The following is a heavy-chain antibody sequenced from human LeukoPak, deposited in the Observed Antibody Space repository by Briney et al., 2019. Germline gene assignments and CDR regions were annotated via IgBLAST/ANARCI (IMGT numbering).Heavy chain of an antibody. J-gene: IGHJ3*02. D-gene: IGHD6-19*01. CDR1: GYTFNRNG. V-gene: IGHV1-18*01. CDR2: ISAYNGKT. CDR3: ARAVAGRDIDAFDI. Sequence: GASVKVSCKTSGYTFNRNGMSWVRQAPGQGPEWMGWISAYNGKTNYAQKFQGRVTITADKSTSTAYMELSSLRSEDTAVYYCARAVAGRDIDAFDIWGQGTMVTVSS.